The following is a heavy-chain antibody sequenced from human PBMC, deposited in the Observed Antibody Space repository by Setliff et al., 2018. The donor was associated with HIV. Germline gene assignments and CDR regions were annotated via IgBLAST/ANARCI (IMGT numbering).Heavy chain of an antibody. CDR1: GGSISSYY. CDR2: IYYSGST. Sequence: SETLSLTCTVSGGSISSYYWSWIRQPPGKGLEWIGYIYYSGSTNYNPSLKSRVTISVDTSKNEISLKLSSVTAADTAVYYCASLNGSESPYIYYYYMDVWGKGTTVTVSS. V-gene: IGHV4-59*08. J-gene: IGHJ6*03. CDR3: ASLNGSESPYIYYYYMDV. D-gene: IGHD3-10*01.